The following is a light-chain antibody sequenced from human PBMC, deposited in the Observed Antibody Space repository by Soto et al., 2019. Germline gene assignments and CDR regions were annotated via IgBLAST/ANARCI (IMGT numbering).Light chain of an antibody. V-gene: IGKV4-1*01. CDR2: TGS. Sequence: DIVMTQSADSPAVSLGERATINCKSSQSVFSNSNNKKYLAWYQQKPGKAPNLLIYTGSSLQSGVPSRFSGSGSGTDFTLTINSLQPEDFATYYCQQAASFPITFGQGTRLEIK. CDR3: QQAASFPIT. CDR1: QSVFSNSNNKKY. J-gene: IGKJ5*01.